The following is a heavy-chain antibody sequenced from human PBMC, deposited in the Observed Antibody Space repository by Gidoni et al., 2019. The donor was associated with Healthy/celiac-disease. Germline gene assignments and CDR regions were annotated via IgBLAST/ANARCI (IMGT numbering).Heavy chain of an antibody. V-gene: IGHV3-13*01. CDR1: GFTFSSYD. Sequence: EVQLVESGGGLVQPGGSLRLSCDASGFTFSSYDMHWVRQATGKGLEWVSAIGTAGDTYYPGSVKGRFTISRENAKNSLYLQMNSLRAGDTAVYYCARGRLTGDLGAFDIWGQGTMVTVSS. D-gene: IGHD7-27*01. J-gene: IGHJ3*02. CDR3: ARGRLTGDLGAFDI. CDR2: IGTAGDT.